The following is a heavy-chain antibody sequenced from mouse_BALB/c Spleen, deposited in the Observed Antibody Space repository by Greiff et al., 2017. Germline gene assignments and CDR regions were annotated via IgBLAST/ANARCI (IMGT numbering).Heavy chain of an antibody. CDR3: TRLYYFDY. V-gene: IGHV1-31*01. J-gene: IGHJ2*01. CDR2: INPYNGAT. Sequence: VQLQQSGPELVKPGASVKISCKASGYSFTGYYMHWVKQSHVKSLEWIGRINPYNGATSYNQNFKDKASLTVDKSSSTAYMQLSSLTSEDSAVYYCTRLYYFDYWGQGTTLTVSS. CDR1: GYSFTGYY.